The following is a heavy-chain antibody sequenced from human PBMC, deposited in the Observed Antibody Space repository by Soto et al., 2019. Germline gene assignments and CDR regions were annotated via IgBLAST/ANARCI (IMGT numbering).Heavy chain of an antibody. V-gene: IGHV1-69*12. Sequence: QVQLVQSGAEVKKPGSSVKVSCKASGGTFNRYAISWLRQAPGQGPEWMGGITPMFGIGNYAQKFQGRVTITADESTTTVHMELRRLTCEDTAVYYCAQTLGSAVAGPGRFDLWGRATRVIVSS. D-gene: IGHD6-19*01. CDR1: GGTFNRYA. J-gene: IGHJ2*01. CDR2: ITPMFGIG. CDR3: AQTLGSAVAGPGRFDL.